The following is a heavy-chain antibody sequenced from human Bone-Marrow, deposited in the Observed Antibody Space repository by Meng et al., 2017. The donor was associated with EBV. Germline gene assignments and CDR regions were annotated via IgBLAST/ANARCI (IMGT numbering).Heavy chain of an antibody. D-gene: IGHD1-26*01. CDR1: GGTFSSYA. Sequence: QGELGQSGAKGTKPGSSVKFYCKASGGTFSSYAISWVRQAPGQGLEWMGGIIPIFGTANYAQKFQGRVTITADESTSTAYMELSSLRSEDTAVYYCARDCSGSYNNWFDPWGQGTLVTVSS. CDR2: IIPIFGTA. V-gene: IGHV1-69*01. CDR3: ARDCSGSYNNWFDP. J-gene: IGHJ5*02.